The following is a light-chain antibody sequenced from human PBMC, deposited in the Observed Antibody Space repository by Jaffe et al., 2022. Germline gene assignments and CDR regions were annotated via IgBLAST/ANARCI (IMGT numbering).Light chain of an antibody. J-gene: IGLJ3*02. V-gene: IGLV1-47*01. CDR3: AAWDDSLNGPV. Sequence: QSVLTQPPSASGTPGQRVTISCSGSSSNIGSNYVYWYQQLPGTAPKLLIYRNNQWPSGVPDRFSGSKSGTSASLAISGLRSEDEADYYCAAWDDSLNGPVFGGGTKLTVL. CDR2: RNN. CDR1: SSNIGSNY.